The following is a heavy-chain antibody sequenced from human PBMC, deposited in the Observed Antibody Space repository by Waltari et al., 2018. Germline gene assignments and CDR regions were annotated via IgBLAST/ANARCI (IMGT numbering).Heavy chain of an antibody. J-gene: IGHJ4*02. Sequence: QLQLQESGPGLVKPSETLSLTCTVSGGSICSSSYYWGWIRQPPGKGLEWIGSIYYSGSTYYNPSLKSRVTISVDTSKNQFSLKLSSVTAADTAVYYCARRQGVLLWFGELSPFDYWGQGTLVTVSS. CDR3: ARRQGVLLWFGELSPFDY. CDR2: IYYSGST. V-gene: IGHV4-39*01. D-gene: IGHD3-10*01. CDR1: GGSICSSSYY.